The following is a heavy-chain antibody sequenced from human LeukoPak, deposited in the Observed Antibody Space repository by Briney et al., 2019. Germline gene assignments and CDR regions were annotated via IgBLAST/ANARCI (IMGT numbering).Heavy chain of an antibody. D-gene: IGHD6-13*01. Sequence: SETLSLTCTVSGGSISSYYWSWIRQPPGKGLEWIGYIYYSGSTNYNPSLKSRVTISVDTSKNQFSLKLSSVTAADTAVYYCAGVYSRSIFDYWGQGTLVTVSS. J-gene: IGHJ4*02. V-gene: IGHV4-59*01. CDR1: GGSISSYY. CDR2: IYYSGST. CDR3: AGVYSRSIFDY.